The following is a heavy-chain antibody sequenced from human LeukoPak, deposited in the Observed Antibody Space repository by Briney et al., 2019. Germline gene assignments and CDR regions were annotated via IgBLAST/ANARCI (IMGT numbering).Heavy chain of an antibody. V-gene: IGHV4-31*03. D-gene: IGHD6-6*01. CDR3: ARMYSSSSVYFDY. CDR1: GGSISSGGYY. Sequence: SGTLSLTCTVSGGSISSGGYYWSWIRQHPGKGLEWIGYIYYSGSTYHNPSLKSRVTISVDTSKNQFSLKLSSVTAADTAVYYCARMYSSSSVYFDYWGQGTLVTVSS. CDR2: IYYSGST. J-gene: IGHJ4*02.